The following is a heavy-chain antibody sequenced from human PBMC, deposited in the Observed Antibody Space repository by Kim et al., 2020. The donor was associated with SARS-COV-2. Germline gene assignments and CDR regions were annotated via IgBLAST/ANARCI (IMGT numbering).Heavy chain of an antibody. D-gene: IGHD3-10*01. Sequence: VKGPFTTSKDNAKNSLYLQMNSLKAEDTAVYYCARDRDYYGSGRDPFDIWGQGTMVTVSS. J-gene: IGHJ3*02. CDR3: ARDRDYYGSGRDPFDI. V-gene: IGHV3-11*01.